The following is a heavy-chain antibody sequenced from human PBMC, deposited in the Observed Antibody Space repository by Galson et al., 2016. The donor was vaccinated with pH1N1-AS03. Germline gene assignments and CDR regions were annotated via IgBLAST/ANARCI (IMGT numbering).Heavy chain of an antibody. CDR1: GFTFNTYW. V-gene: IGHV3-7*01. J-gene: IGHJ5*02. D-gene: IGHD6-13*01. Sequence: SLRLSCAASGFTFNTYWMHWVRQAPGKGLEWVANIKQGGSEKYYVDSVKGRFTISRDNAKNSLYLQMNSLRAEDTAVYYCASAIAAAGSSWGQGTLVTVSS. CDR2: IKQGGSEK. CDR3: ASAIAAAGSS.